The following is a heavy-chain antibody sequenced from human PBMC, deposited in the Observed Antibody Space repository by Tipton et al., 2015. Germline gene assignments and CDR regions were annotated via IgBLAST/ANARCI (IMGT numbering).Heavy chain of an antibody. V-gene: IGHV4-59*01. CDR3: VSSGSYYNPFDF. J-gene: IGHJ4*02. Sequence: TLSLTCTVSGGSISSYYLSWIRQPPGKGLEWIGYIYYSGSTKYNPSLKSRVTISIDASKNQFSLELSSVTAADTAVYYCVSSGSYYNPFDFWGQGTLVTVSS. D-gene: IGHD3-10*01. CDR2: IYYSGST. CDR1: GGSISSYY.